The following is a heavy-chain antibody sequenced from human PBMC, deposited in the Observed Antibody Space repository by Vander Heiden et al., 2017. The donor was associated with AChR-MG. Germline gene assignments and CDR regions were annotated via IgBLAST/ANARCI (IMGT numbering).Heavy chain of an antibody. CDR2: ISYDGSNK. CDR3: AKEAYSSGWLNSWYFDL. Sequence: QVQLVESGGGVVQPGRSLRLSCAASGFTFSSYGMHWVRQAPGKGLEWVAVISYDGSNKYYADSVKGRFTISRDNSKNTLYLQMNSLRAEDTAVYYCAKEAYSSGWLNSWYFDLWGRGTLVTVSS. J-gene: IGHJ2*01. CDR1: GFTFSSYG. D-gene: IGHD6-19*01. V-gene: IGHV3-30*18.